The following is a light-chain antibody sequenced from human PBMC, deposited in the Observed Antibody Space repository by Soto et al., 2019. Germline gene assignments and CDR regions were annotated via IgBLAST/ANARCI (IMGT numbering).Light chain of an antibody. J-gene: IGLJ3*02. CDR1: SSDVGLYNL. CDR2: EVN. CDR3: CSYVGSSILM. V-gene: IGLV2-23*02. Sequence: QSALTQPASVSGSPGQSITISCTGTSSDVGLYNLVSWYQQLPGKAPILIIYEVNERPSGISDRFSGSKSGNTASLTISGLQDEDEADYYCCSYVGSSILMFGGGTKLTVL.